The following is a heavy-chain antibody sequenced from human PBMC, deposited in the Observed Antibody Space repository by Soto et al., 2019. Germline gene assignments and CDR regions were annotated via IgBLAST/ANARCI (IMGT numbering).Heavy chain of an antibody. CDR2: INHSGST. D-gene: IGHD6-13*01. CDR1: GGSFSGYY. CDR3: ASYSSSWYFAD. J-gene: IGHJ4*02. Sequence: SETLSLTCAVYGGSFSGYYWSWIRQPPGKGLEWIGEINHSGSTNYNPSLKSRVTISVDTSKNQFSLKLSSVTAADTAVYYCASYSSSWYFADWGQGTLVTVSS. V-gene: IGHV4-34*01.